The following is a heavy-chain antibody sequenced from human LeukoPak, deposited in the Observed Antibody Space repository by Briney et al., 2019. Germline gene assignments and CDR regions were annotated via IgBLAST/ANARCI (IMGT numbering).Heavy chain of an antibody. J-gene: IGHJ4*02. CDR2: IYYRGST. CDR3: AREQGLVGGYCYGYDS. Sequence: SETLSLTCTVSGGSIRSHYWSWIRQPPGKGPEWIGNIYYRGSTNYNPSLKSRVTISVDTSKNQFSLKLSSVTAVDMAVYYCAREQGLVGGYCYGYDSWGQGTLVTVSS. V-gene: IGHV4-59*11. D-gene: IGHD5-18*01. CDR1: GGSIRSHY.